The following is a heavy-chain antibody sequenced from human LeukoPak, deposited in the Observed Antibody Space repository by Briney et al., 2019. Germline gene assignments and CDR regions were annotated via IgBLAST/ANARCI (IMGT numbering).Heavy chain of an antibody. CDR1: GGASISTYY. D-gene: IGHD2-2*01. V-gene: IGHV4-59*12. J-gene: IGHJ4*02. CDR3: ARGRIPPRYCSSTSCITYYFDY. CDR2: IYDGGST. Sequence: SETLSLTCSVSGGASISTYYWSWIRQPPGKGLEWIGYIYDGGSTNYNPSLKSRVTISVDTSKNHVSLKLTSVTAADTAVYYCARGRIPPRYCSSTSCITYYFDYWGQGTLVTVSS.